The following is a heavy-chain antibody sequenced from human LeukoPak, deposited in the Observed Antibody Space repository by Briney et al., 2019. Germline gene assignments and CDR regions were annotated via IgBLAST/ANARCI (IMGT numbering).Heavy chain of an antibody. Sequence: PGGSLRLSRAAFGFTFDSYFMSWVRQAPGKGLEWVAIIKQDGSEKYYVDSVKGRFTISRDNAKNSLYLQMNSLRAEDTAVYYCARWGTYSSSWLGAFDIWGQGTMVTVSS. CDR2: IKQDGSEK. CDR1: GFTFDSYF. D-gene: IGHD6-13*01. CDR3: ARWGTYSSSWLGAFDI. V-gene: IGHV3-7*05. J-gene: IGHJ3*02.